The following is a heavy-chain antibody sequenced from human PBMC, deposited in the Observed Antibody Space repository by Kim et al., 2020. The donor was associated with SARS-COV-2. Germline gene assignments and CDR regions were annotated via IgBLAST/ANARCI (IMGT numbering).Heavy chain of an antibody. Sequence: STNYNPSLKSRVTISIDTSKNQVSLKLSSGTAADTAVYYCARHRGKGFDPWGQGTLVTVSS. J-gene: IGHJ5*02. D-gene: IGHD3-10*01. CDR3: ARHRGKGFDP. V-gene: IGHV4-59*08. CDR2: ST.